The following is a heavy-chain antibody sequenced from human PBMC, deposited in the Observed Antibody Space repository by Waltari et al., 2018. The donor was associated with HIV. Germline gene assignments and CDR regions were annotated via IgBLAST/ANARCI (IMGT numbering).Heavy chain of an antibody. J-gene: IGHJ4*02. Sequence: EVQLLESGGGLVQPGGSLRLSCVAPAFTFRPYAMSWVRQAPGKGLEWVSAISGSGGSTYYADSVKGRFTISRDNSKNTLYLQMNSLRADDTAVYYCAKDNSYRGNYFDYWGQGTLVTVSS. V-gene: IGHV3-23*01. D-gene: IGHD5-18*01. CDR3: AKDNSYRGNYFDY. CDR1: AFTFRPYA. CDR2: ISGSGGST.